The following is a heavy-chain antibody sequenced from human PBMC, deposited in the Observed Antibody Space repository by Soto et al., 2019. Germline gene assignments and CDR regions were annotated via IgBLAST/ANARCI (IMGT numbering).Heavy chain of an antibody. CDR2: ISARNGDT. V-gene: IGHV1-18*01. CDR1: GYTFTNHG. CDR3: ARDEGQQGDRYYSVY. J-gene: IGHJ4*02. D-gene: IGHD6-13*01. Sequence: ASVRVSCKASGYTFTNHGISWVRQAPGQGLEWMAWISARNGDTRYAENFQDRVTMTTDTSTTTAYMELRSLRSEDTAVYYCARDEGQQGDRYYSVYWGQGTVVTVSS.